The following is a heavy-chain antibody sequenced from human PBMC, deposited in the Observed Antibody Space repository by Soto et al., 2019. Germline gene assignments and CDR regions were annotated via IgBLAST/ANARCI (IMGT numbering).Heavy chain of an antibody. Sequence: EVQLVESGGGLVQPGGSLRLSCAASGFSISGSGIHWVRQASGKGLEWVARIRDRTNGYATGYAASVQGRFSISRDDSKNTAFLQMNSLNTEDKAVYYWNRVDAPGDRAFDIWGQGTMVTVSS. CDR3: NRVDAPGDRAFDI. V-gene: IGHV3-73*01. CDR2: IRDRTNGYAT. J-gene: IGHJ3*02. CDR1: GFSISGSG. D-gene: IGHD2-15*01.